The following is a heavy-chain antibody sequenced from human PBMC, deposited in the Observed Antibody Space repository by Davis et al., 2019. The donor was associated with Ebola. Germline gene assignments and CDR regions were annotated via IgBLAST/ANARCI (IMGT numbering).Heavy chain of an antibody. CDR1: GFTFSDFY. J-gene: IGHJ4*02. Sequence: PGGSLRLSCAASGFTFSDFYMSWIRQAPGKGLEWVSYISSSSRYTSYADSVKGRFTLSRDNAKNSLFLQMNSLRAEDTAVYYCARDCSTTSCQGEGFDYWGQGTLVTVSS. CDR2: ISSSSRYT. V-gene: IGHV3-11*06. CDR3: ARDCSTTSCQGEGFDY. D-gene: IGHD2-2*01.